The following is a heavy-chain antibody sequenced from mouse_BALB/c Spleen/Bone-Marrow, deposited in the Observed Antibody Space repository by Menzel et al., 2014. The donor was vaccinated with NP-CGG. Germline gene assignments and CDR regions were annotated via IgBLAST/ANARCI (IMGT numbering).Heavy chain of an antibody. CDR3: ARGLRGYAMDY. CDR2: ISNGGGST. D-gene: IGHD2-4*01. V-gene: IGHV5-12-2*01. Sequence: EVMLVESGGGLVQPGGSLKLSCAASGFTFSSYTMSWVRQTPEKRLEWVAYISNGGGSTYYPDTVKGRFTISRDNAKNTLYLQMSSLKSEDTATYYCARGLRGYAMDYWGQGTSVTVSS. CDR1: GFTFSSYT. J-gene: IGHJ4*01.